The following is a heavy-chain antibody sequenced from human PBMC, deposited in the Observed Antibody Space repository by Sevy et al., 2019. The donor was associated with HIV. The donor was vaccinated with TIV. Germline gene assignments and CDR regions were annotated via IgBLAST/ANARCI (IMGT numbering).Heavy chain of an antibody. CDR3: AGPILTYRSGWSYYDH. Sequence: SETLSLTCTVSGASISSSGYYWGWIRQPPGKGLEWIASIRYSGSTYYNPSLRSRVTISADASKNQFSLKLNSVSAADTAVYYCAGPILTYRSGWSYYDHWGQGTVVTVSS. V-gene: IGHV4-39*01. CDR2: IRYSGST. D-gene: IGHD6-19*01. CDR1: GASISSSGYY. J-gene: IGHJ4*02.